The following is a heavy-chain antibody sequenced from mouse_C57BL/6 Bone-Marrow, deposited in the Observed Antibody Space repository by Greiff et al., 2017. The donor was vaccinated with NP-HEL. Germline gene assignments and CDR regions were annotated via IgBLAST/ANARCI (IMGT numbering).Heavy chain of an antibody. D-gene: IGHD1-1*01. J-gene: IGHJ3*01. CDR2: SRNKANDYTT. Sequence: EVKLVESGGGLVQSGRSLRLSCATSGFTFSDFYMEWVRQAPGKGLEWIAASRNKANDYTTEYSASVKGRFIVSRDTSQSILYLQMNALRAEDTAVYYSARDGGTTTFAYWGQGTLVTVSA. V-gene: IGHV7-1*01. CDR1: GFTFSDFY. CDR3: ARDGGTTTFAY.